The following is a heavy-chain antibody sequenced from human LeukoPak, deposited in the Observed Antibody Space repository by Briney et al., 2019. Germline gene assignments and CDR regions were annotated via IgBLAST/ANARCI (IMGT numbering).Heavy chain of an antibody. CDR2: TYPADSDI. J-gene: IGHJ5*02. Sequence: GESLKISCKGSGYIINNYWIGWVRQIPGKGLEWMGITYPADSDIRYSPSFQGQVTISADKSISTAYLQWSSLKASDTAMYYCARQEYCSGGSCYTWFDPWGQGTLVTVSS. CDR1: GYIINNYW. V-gene: IGHV5-51*01. D-gene: IGHD2-15*01. CDR3: ARQEYCSGGSCYTWFDP.